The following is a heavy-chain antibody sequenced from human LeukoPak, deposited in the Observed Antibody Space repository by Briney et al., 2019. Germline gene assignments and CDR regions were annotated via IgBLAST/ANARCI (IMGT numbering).Heavy chain of an antibody. D-gene: IGHD6-13*01. V-gene: IGHV1-8*03. Sequence: GASVKVSCKASGYTFTSYDINWVRQATGQGLEWTGWMNPNSGNTGYAQKFQGRVTITRNTSISTAYMELSRLRSDDTAVYYCARDGYPSSSWYLYYYYYYYMDVWGKGTTVTVSS. CDR1: GYTFTSYD. CDR3: ARDGYPSSSWYLYYYYYYYMDV. J-gene: IGHJ6*03. CDR2: MNPNSGNT.